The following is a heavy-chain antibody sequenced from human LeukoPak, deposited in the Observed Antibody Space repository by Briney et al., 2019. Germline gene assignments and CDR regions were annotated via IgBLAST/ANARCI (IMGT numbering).Heavy chain of an antibody. CDR2: INPNSGGT. D-gene: IGHD3-9*01. Sequence: VASVKVSCKASGYTFTGYYMHWVRQAPGQGLEWMGWINPNSGGTNYAQKFQGRVTTTRDTSISTAYMELSRLRSDDTAVYYCARDAPYYDILTGYQDYYYGMDVWGQGTTVTVSS. CDR3: ARDAPYYDILTGYQDYYYGMDV. J-gene: IGHJ6*02. CDR1: GYTFTGYY. V-gene: IGHV1-2*02.